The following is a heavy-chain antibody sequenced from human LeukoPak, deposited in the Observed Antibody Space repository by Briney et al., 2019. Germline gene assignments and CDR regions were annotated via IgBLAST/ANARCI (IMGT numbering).Heavy chain of an antibody. Sequence: ASVKVSCKASGYTFTSYAMHWVRQAPGQRLEWMGWINAGNGNTKYSQEFQGRVTITRDTSASTAYMELSSLRSEDMAVYYCARGTYDSSGYYGNFDYWGQGTLVTVSS. CDR1: GYTFTSYA. CDR3: ARGTYDSSGYYGNFDY. V-gene: IGHV1-3*03. D-gene: IGHD3-22*01. J-gene: IGHJ4*02. CDR2: INAGNGNT.